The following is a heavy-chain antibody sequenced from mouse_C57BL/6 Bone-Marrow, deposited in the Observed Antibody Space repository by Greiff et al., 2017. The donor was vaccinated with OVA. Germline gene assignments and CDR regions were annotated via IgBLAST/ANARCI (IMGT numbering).Heavy chain of an antibody. J-gene: IGHJ3*01. Sequence: VKLQKSEAELVRPGTSVRVSCKASGYALPNSLKEWVKQRPGQGLEWIGVINPGSGGTNYNEKFKGKATLTADKSSSTAYMQLSSLTSEDSAVYFCARSRRGPAYWGQGTLVTVSA. V-gene: IGHV1-54*01. CDR1: GYALPNSL. CDR3: ARSRRGPAY. D-gene: IGHD3-3*01. CDR2: INPGSGGT.